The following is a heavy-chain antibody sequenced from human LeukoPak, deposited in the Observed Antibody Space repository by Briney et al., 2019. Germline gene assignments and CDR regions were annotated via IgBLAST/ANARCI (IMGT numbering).Heavy chain of an antibody. V-gene: IGHV4-39*01. CDR3: ARRLRTSTPGTTGYFDY. CDR1: GGTLSSCGYY. D-gene: IGHD1-1*01. J-gene: IGHJ4*03. Sequence: SETVSLSCPVTGGTLSSCGYYWVWPRQPPGKGGEWIGCMYYSGHTYYNSSIGRRVNIFVGQSKKQLSPTNTYVNAADTAVYYCARRLRTSTPGTTGYFDYWGQGTLVTVSS. CDR2: MYYSGHT.